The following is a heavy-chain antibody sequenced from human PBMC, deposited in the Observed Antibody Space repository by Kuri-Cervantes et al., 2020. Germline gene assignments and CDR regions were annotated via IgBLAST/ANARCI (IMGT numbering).Heavy chain of an antibody. CDR2: IYYSGST. CDR1: GGSISSSSYY. V-gene: IGHV4-39*01. CDR3: ADYNLYYYGMDV. J-gene: IGHJ6*02. D-gene: IGHD1-1*01. Sequence: ESLKISCTVSGGSISSSSYYWGWIRQPPGKGLEWIGSIYYSGSTYYNPSLKSRVTISVDTSKNQFSLKLSSVTAADTAVYYCADYNLYYYGMDVWGQGTTVTVSS.